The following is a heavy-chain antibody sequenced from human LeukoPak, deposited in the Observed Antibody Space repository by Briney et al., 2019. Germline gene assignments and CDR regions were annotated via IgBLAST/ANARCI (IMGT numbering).Heavy chain of an antibody. J-gene: IGHJ4*02. V-gene: IGHV3-30*02. CDR1: GFTFSDYG. Sequence: GGSLRLSCAASGFTFSDYGMHWVRQAPGKGLEWVTFIRYDGSDKYYADSVKGRFTISRDNPKNTLYLQMNSLRAEDTAVYYCAKEEIQLSLEGDYWGQGTLVTVSS. D-gene: IGHD5-18*01. CDR3: AKEEIQLSLEGDY. CDR2: IRYDGSDK.